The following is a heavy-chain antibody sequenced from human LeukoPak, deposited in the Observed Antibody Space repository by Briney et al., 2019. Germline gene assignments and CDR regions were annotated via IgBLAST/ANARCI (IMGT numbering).Heavy chain of an antibody. D-gene: IGHD3-22*01. Sequence: SDTLTLTCTVSGCPISSYYWSWIRQPPGQGLEWIGNIYYSGSTNYNASLMSRVNISVDTSKNQFSLKLSSVTAADTAVYFCARGDSGSYYDSSVSISYYFDNWGQGTLVTVSS. J-gene: IGHJ4*02. CDR2: IYYSGST. V-gene: IGHV4-59*07. CDR1: GCPISSYY. CDR3: ARGDSGSYYDSSVSISYYFDN.